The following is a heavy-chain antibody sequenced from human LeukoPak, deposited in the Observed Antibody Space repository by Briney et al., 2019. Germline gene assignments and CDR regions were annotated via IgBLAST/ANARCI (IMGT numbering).Heavy chain of an antibody. V-gene: IGHV4-61*01. D-gene: IGHD2-15*01. J-gene: IGHJ6*03. CDR2: IYYSGST. Sequence: SETLSLTCTVSGGSISSSSYYWSWIRQPPGKGLEWIGYIYYSGSTNYNPSLKSRVTISVDTSKNQFSLKLSPVTAADTAVYYCASSSAAVAGPYYYYYMDVWGKGTTVTVSS. CDR1: GGSISSSSYY. CDR3: ASSSAAVAGPYYYYYMDV.